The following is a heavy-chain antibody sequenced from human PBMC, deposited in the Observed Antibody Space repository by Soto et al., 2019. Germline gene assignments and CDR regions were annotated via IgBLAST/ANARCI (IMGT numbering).Heavy chain of an antibody. Sequence: GGSLRLSCAASGFTFSSYSMNWVRQAPGKGLEWVSYISSSSSTIYYADSVKGRFTISRDNAKNSLYLQMNSLRAEDTAVYYCARDRSIAVAGTRWFDPWGQGT. CDR2: ISSSSSTI. V-gene: IGHV3-48*01. CDR3: ARDRSIAVAGTRWFDP. CDR1: GFTFSSYS. J-gene: IGHJ5*02. D-gene: IGHD6-19*01.